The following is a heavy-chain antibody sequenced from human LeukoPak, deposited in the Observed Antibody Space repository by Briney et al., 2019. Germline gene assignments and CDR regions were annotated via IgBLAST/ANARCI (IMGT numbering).Heavy chain of an antibody. CDR3: AKDSEITMIVVAITTNAFDI. CDR1: GFTFSSYA. J-gene: IGHJ3*02. D-gene: IGHD3-22*01. V-gene: IGHV3-23*01. CDR2: ISGSGGST. Sequence: SGGSLRLSCAASGFTFSSYAMSWVRQAPGKGLEWVSAISGSGGSTYYADSVKGRFTISRDNSKNTLYLQMNSLRAEDTAVYYCAKDSEITMIVVAITTNAFDIWGQGTMVTVSS.